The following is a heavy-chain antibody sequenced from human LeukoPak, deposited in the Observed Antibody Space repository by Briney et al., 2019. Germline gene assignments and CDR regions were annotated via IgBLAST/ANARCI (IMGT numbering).Heavy chain of an antibody. CDR2: IYYSGST. V-gene: IGHV4-30-2*01. Sequence: SETLSLTCAVSGGSISSGGYSWSWIRQPPGTGLKWIGYIYYSGSTYYNPSLKSRVTISVDRSKNQFSLKLSSVTAADTAVYYCARGNHYYDSSGYELPFDYWGQGTLVTVSS. J-gene: IGHJ4*02. D-gene: IGHD3-22*01. CDR1: GGSISSGGYS. CDR3: ARGNHYYDSSGYELPFDY.